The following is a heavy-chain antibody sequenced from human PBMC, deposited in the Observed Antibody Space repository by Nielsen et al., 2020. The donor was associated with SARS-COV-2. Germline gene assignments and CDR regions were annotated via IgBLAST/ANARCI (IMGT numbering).Heavy chain of an antibody. J-gene: IGHJ4*02. Sequence: SETLSLTCTVSGYSISSGYYWSWIRQPPGKGLEWIGEINHSGSTNYNPSLKSRVTISVDTSKNQFSLKLSSVTAADTAVYYCASASPIAVAYWGQGTLVTVSS. D-gene: IGHD6-19*01. V-gene: IGHV4-38-2*02. CDR3: ASASPIAVAY. CDR2: INHSGST. CDR1: GYSISSGYY.